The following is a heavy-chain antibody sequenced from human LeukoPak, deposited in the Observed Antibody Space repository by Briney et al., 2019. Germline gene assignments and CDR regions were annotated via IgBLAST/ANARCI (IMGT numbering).Heavy chain of an antibody. CDR2: INPSGGST. J-gene: IGHJ6*02. D-gene: IGHD4-11*01. V-gene: IGHV1-46*01. CDR3: ARDRSNYYYYYYGMGV. CDR1: GYTFTSYY. Sequence: ASVKVSCKASGYTFTSYYMHWVRQAPGQGLEWMGIINPSGGSTSYAQKFQGRVTMTRDTSTSTVYMELSSLRSEDTAVYYCARDRSNYYYYYYGMGVWGQGTTVTVSS.